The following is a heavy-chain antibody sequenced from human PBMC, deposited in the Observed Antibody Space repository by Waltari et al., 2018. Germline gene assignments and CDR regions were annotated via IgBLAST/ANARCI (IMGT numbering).Heavy chain of an antibody. CDR3: ARGTYYYDTSGYSDGNHYYIDV. D-gene: IGHD3-22*01. CDR2: FDAGWGT. V-gene: IGHV4-4*07. Sequence: QVQLQESGPGLVKPSETLSLTCTVSSDSISTYYWTWIRQSAGKGLEWLGRFDAGWGTKSTPTLNSRVTMSVDTSKNQFSLKLTSVTAADSAVYYCARGTYYYDTSGYSDGNHYYIDVWGKGTSVTVSS. J-gene: IGHJ6*03. CDR1: SDSISTYY.